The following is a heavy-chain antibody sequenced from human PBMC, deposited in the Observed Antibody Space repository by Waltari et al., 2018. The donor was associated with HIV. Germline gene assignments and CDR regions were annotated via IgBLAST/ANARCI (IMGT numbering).Heavy chain of an antibody. V-gene: IGHV1-46*01. J-gene: IGHJ4*02. Sequence: QVQLVQSGPEVKKPGASVKVSCKASGFTFTSYCIHWVRQAPGQGLEWMGIIDASVGRTSYAQKFQGRVTMTRDTSTSTVYMELSGLRSEDTAVYYCARDKRYGDFWHFFDTWGQGALITVSS. CDR1: GFTFTSYC. CDR3: ARDKRYGDFWHFFDT. CDR2: IDASVGRT. D-gene: IGHD4-17*01.